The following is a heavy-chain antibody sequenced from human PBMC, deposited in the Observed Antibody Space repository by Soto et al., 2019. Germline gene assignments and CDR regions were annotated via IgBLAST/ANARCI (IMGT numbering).Heavy chain of an antibody. CDR1: GFGFNGYD. CDR3: ARGGDRFVGMDV. J-gene: IGHJ6*02. D-gene: IGHD3-16*01. Sequence: EVQLVESGGGLVQPGGSLRLSCAASGFGFNGYDMHWVRQAPGTNLEWVAAISTAGDTYYLGSVKCRFTISRADAKISLSLQMNSLRGGDTAVYDCARGGDRFVGMDVWGQGTTVTVSS. CDR2: ISTAGDT. V-gene: IGHV3-13*01.